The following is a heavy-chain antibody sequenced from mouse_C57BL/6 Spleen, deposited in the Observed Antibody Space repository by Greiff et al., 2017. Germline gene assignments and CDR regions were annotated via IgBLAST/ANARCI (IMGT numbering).Heavy chain of an antibody. Sequence: EVMLVESGGGVVQPGGSLKLSCAASVFTFCDYYMYWVRQTPEKRVEWVAYISNVGGSTYYPDTVKGRFTISRDNAENTLYLQMSRLKSEDTAVYYCARQPERSGGAMDYWGQGTSVTVAS. CDR3: ARQPERSGGAMDY. J-gene: IGHJ4*01. CDR2: ISNVGGST. CDR1: VFTFCDYY. D-gene: IGHD1-3*01. V-gene: IGHV5-12*01.